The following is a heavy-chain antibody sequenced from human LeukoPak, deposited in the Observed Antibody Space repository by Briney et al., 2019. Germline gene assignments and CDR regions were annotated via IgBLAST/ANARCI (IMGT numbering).Heavy chain of an antibody. CDR1: GGSFSDYY. CDR2: ISSSGSTI. Sequence: LSLTCAVYGGSFSDYYMSWIRQAPGKGLEWVSYISSSGSTIYYADSVKGRFTISRDNAKNSLYLQMNSLRAEDTAVYYCARAPQTLAFDIWGQGTMVTVSS. J-gene: IGHJ3*02. V-gene: IGHV3-11*01. CDR3: ARAPQTLAFDI.